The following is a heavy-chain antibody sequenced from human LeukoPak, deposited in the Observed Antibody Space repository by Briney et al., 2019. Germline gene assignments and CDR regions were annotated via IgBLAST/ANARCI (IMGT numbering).Heavy chain of an antibody. V-gene: IGHV1-69*04. CDR1: GGTFSSYT. J-gene: IGHJ3*02. CDR2: IIPILGIA. D-gene: IGHD3-22*01. Sequence: ASVKVSCKASGGTFSSYTISWVRQAPGQGLEWMGRIIPILGIANYAQKFQGRVTITADKSTSTAYMELSSLRSEDTAVYYCARDWGDYYDSSGPSYPVGAFDIWGQGTMVTVSS. CDR3: ARDWGDYYDSSGPSYPVGAFDI.